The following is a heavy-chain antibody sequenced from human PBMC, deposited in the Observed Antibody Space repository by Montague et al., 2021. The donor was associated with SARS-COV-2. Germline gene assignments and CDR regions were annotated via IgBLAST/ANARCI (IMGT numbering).Heavy chain of an antibody. V-gene: IGHV4-31*03. CDR3: ARGDGVVVAAAYL. J-gene: IGHJ3*01. D-gene: IGHD2-15*01. CDR2: MYDSGST. Sequence: TLSLTCTVSGGSISNGGYYCSWIRQPPGKGLEWIGYMYDSGSTYYNPSLTSRVTMSLDTSKNQFSLKLSSVTAADTAVYYCARGDGVVVAAAYLWGQGTMVTVSS. CDR1: GGSISNGGYY.